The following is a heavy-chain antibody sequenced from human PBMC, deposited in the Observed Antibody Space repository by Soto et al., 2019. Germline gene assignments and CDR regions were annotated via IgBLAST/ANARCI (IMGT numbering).Heavy chain of an antibody. D-gene: IGHD5-12*01. Sequence: GGSLRLSCAASGFTFSNYAISWVRQAPGKGLECVSTIVGSRTYYSDSVKGRFTISRDNSQNTLYLQMNNLRADDTAVYYCAKDLRDWLRDAFDVWGQGTMVTVSS. CDR1: GFTFSNYA. CDR2: IVGSRT. J-gene: IGHJ3*01. CDR3: AKDLRDWLRDAFDV. V-gene: IGHV3-23*01.